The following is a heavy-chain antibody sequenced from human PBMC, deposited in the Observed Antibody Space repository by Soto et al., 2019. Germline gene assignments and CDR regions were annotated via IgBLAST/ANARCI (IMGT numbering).Heavy chain of an antibody. V-gene: IGHV3-49*04. Sequence: LRLSCTASGFTFGDYAMSWVRQAPGKGLEWVGFIRSKAYGGTTEYAASVKGRFTISRDDSKSIAYLQMNSLKTEDTAVYYCTRVLSHYDILTGYYRDWGQGTLVTVSS. CDR2: IRSKAYGGTT. CDR1: GFTFGDYA. CDR3: TRVLSHYDILTGYYRD. J-gene: IGHJ4*02. D-gene: IGHD3-9*01.